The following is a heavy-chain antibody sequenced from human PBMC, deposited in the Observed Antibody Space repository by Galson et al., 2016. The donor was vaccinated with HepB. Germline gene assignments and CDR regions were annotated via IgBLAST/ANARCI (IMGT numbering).Heavy chain of an antibody. CDR1: GFSFRSYW. CDR2: IMQDGSGE. V-gene: IGHV3-7*01. D-gene: IGHD1-7*01. J-gene: IGHJ2*01. CDR3: ARDTGVSRTDDWSFDL. Sequence: SLRLSCAASGFSFRSYWMSWVRQAPGKGLEWVADIMQDGSGEYYVDSVKGRFAISRDNARNSLYLQMNSLRAEDTAVYFCARDTGVSRTDDWSFDLWGRGSQVTVSS.